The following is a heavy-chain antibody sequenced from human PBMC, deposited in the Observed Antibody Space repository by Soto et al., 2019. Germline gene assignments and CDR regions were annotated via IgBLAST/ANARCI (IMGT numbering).Heavy chain of an antibody. Sequence: QVQLQESGPGLLKPSETLSLTCTVSGGSISSYYWSWIRQPPGKGLEWIGYIYYSGSTNYNPSLKSRVTISVDTSKNQFSLKLSSVTAADTAVYYCARDYSSGWYGLGYWGQGTLVTVSS. V-gene: IGHV4-59*01. CDR2: IYYSGST. D-gene: IGHD6-19*01. J-gene: IGHJ4*02. CDR1: GGSISSYY. CDR3: ARDYSSGWYGLGY.